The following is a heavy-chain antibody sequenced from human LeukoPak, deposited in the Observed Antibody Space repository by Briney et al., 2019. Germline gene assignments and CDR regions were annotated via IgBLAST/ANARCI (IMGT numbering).Heavy chain of an antibody. CDR3: ASLFAGYESGGY. V-gene: IGHV4-4*02. D-gene: IGHD3-22*01. CDR1: GGSISSSNW. J-gene: IGHJ4*02. CDR2: IYHSGST. Sequence: SETLSLTCAVSGGSISSSNWWNWVRQPPGKGPEWIGQIYHSGSTNYNPSLKTRVTISVDKSKSQFSLNLTSVTAADTAVYYCASLFAGYESGGYWGQGTLVTVSS.